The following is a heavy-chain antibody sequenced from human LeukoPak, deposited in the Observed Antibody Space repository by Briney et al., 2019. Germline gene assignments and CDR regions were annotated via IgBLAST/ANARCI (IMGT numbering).Heavy chain of an antibody. J-gene: IGHJ5*02. Sequence: PGGSLRLSCAASGFTFDDYGMSWVRQAPGKGLEWVSSISSTSSYIYYADSVKDRFTISRDNAKNSLYLQMNSLRAKDTAVYYCASRPEYYDFWSGLAWGQGTLVTVSS. V-gene: IGHV3-21*01. CDR1: GFTFDDYG. D-gene: IGHD3-3*01. CDR3: ASRPEYYDFWSGLA. CDR2: ISSTSSYI.